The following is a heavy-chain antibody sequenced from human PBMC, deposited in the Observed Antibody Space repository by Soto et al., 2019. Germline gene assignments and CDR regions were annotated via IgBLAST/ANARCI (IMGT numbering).Heavy chain of an antibody. CDR3: ARRRSYYYGSGSYYP. CDR1: GGSFSGYY. CDR2: INHIGST. D-gene: IGHD3-10*01. J-gene: IGHJ5*02. V-gene: IGHV4-34*01. Sequence: LSETLSRTCAVYGGSFSGYYWSWIRQPPGKGLEWIGEINHIGSTNYNPSLKSRVTISVDTSKNQFSLKLSSVTAADTAVYYCARRRSYYYGSGSYYPWGQGTLVTVSS.